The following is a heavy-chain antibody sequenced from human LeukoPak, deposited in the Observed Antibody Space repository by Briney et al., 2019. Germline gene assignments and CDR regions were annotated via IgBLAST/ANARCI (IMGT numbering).Heavy chain of an antibody. J-gene: IGHJ6*03. CDR3: AGSTSPNYYYMDV. D-gene: IGHD2-2*01. Sequence: SETLSLTCTVSDYSISSGFYWGWVRQPPGKALEWIGTIFHSGSTSYNPSLKSRVTISRDTSKNQLSLKLNSVTAADTAVYYCAGSTSPNYYYMDVWDKGATVTVSS. CDR2: IFHSGST. CDR1: DYSISSGFY. V-gene: IGHV4-38-2*02.